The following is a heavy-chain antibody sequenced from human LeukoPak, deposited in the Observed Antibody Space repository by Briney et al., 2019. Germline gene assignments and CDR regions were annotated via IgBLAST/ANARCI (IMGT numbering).Heavy chain of an antibody. Sequence: SETLSLTCTVSGYSISSGYYWGWIRQPPGKGLEWIGSIYHSGSTYYNPSLKSRVTISVDTSKNQFSLKLRSVTAADTAVYYCARVISAPPAHFDYWGQGTLVTVSS. J-gene: IGHJ4*02. CDR1: GYSISSGYY. CDR2: IYHSGST. CDR3: ARVISAPPAHFDY. V-gene: IGHV4-38-2*02. D-gene: IGHD2-2*01.